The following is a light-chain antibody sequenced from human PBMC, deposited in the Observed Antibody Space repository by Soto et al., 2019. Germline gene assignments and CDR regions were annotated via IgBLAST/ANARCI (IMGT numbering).Light chain of an antibody. V-gene: IGKV1-5*03. J-gene: IGKJ2*01. CDR2: KAS. Sequence: DIQMTQSPCTLSASVGDGVTITCRASQSISSWLAWYQQKPGKAPKLLIYKASSLEGGIPSRFSGSGSETEFTLTISSLQPEDFATYYCQQYNSYQYTFGQGTKLEIK. CDR3: QQYNSYQYT. CDR1: QSISSW.